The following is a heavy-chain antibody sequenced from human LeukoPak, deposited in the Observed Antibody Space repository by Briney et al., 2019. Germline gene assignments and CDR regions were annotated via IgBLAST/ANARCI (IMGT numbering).Heavy chain of an antibody. Sequence: NPSETLSLTCTVSGGSISSYYWSWIRQPPGKGPEWIGYISYSGSTNYNPSLKSRVTISVDTSKNQLSLKLNSVTAADTAVYYCARYIWGSYPTFEDYWGQGSLVTVSS. V-gene: IGHV4-59*01. D-gene: IGHD3-16*02. CDR2: ISYSGST. J-gene: IGHJ4*02. CDR3: ARYIWGSYPTFEDY. CDR1: GGSISSYY.